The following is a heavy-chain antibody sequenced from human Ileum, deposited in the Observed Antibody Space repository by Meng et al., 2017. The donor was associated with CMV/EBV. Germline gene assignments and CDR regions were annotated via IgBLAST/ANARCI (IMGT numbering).Heavy chain of an antibody. Sequence: FTNYRISRGRQDHGQGVEWMGWISAYNGNTNYAQKLQGRGTRTTDTSTSKAYMEQRSLRSDETVVYYCARDRIVVVPADIREGWFDPWGQGTLVTVSS. V-gene: IGHV1-18*01. CDR2: ISAYNGNT. J-gene: IGHJ5*02. CDR3: ARDRIVVVPADIREGWFDP. D-gene: IGHD2-2*02. CDR1: FTNYR.